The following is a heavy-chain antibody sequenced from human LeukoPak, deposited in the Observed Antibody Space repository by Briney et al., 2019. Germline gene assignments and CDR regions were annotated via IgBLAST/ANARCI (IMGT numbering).Heavy chain of an antibody. CDR2: IKSDGSST. CDR3: GSHGVAARQFDY. J-gene: IGHJ4*02. CDR1: GFTFSRYW. D-gene: IGHD3-3*01. V-gene: IGHV3-74*01. Sequence: PGGSLRLSCAASGFTFSRYWMHWVRQAPGKGLVWVSHIKSDGSSTNYADSVKGRFTISRDNAKNTLYLQMNSLRAEDTAVYYCGSHGVAARQFDYWGQGTLVTVSS.